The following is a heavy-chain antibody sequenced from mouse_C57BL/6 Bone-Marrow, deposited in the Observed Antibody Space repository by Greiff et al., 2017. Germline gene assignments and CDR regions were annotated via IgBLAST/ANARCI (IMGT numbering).Heavy chain of an antibody. CDR2: IDPENGDT. CDR3: TEIPGAY. V-gene: IGHV14-4*01. Sequence: VQLKQSGAELVRPGASVKLSCTASGFNIKDDYMPWVKQRPEQGLEWIGWIDPENGDTEYASKFQGKATITADPTSNTAYLKLSSLTSEDTAVYYCTEIPGAYWGQGTLVTVSA. J-gene: IGHJ3*01. CDR1: GFNIKDDY.